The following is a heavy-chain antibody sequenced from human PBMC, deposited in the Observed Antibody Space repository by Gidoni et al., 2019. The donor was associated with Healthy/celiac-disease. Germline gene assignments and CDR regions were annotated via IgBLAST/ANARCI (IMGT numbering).Heavy chain of an antibody. V-gene: IGHV1-69*01. CDR2: IIPICGTG. D-gene: IGHD3-10*01. CDR1: GGTFSSSA. CDR3: ARDEYGDAGSYHRFDY. Sequence: QVQLVQSGAEGKKPGSSVKFSCQASGGTFSSSAICWVRQAPGQGLGWMGGIIPICGTGIYAQKVQGRVTITADESTSTAYMELSSLRSEDTAVYYCARDEYGDAGSYHRFDYWGQGTLVTVSS. J-gene: IGHJ4*02.